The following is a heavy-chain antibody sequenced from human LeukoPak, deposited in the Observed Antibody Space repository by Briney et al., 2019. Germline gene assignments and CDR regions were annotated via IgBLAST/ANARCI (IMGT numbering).Heavy chain of an antibody. J-gene: IGHJ4*02. CDR2: INPNSGGT. CDR1: GYTFTGYY. CDR3: ARGGWIQLTVNAFFGY. Sequence: ASVKVSCTASGYTFTGYYMHWVRQAPGQGLEWMGWINPNSGGTNYAQKFQGRVTMTRDTSISTAYMELSRLRSDDTAVYYCARGGWIQLTVNAFFGYWGQGTLVTVSS. D-gene: IGHD5-18*01. V-gene: IGHV1-2*02.